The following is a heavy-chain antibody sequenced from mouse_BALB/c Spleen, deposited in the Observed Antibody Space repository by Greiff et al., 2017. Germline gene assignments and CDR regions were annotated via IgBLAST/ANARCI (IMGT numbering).Heavy chain of an antibody. D-gene: IGHD2-1*01. V-gene: IGHV5-4*02. Sequence: EVKLMESGGGLVKPGGSLKLSCAASGFTFSDYYMYWVRQTPEKRLEWVATISDGGSYTYYPDSVKGRFTISRDNAKNNLYLQMSSLKSEDTAMYYCARDYYGNYWFAYWGQGTLVTVSA. CDR2: ISDGGSYT. CDR1: GFTFSDYY. CDR3: ARDYYGNYWFAY. J-gene: IGHJ3*01.